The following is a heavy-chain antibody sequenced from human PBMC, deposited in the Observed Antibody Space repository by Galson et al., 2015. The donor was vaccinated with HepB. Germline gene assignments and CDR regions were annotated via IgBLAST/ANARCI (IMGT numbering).Heavy chain of an antibody. CDR3: ARQYDTRGYYPY. Sequence: SVKVSCKASGGTFSTYTLSWVRQAPGQGLEWMGGIIPIFGSANYAQKFQGRVTITADESTSTTCMEVRRLRSEDTAVYYCARQYDTRGYYPYWGQGTLVTVSS. CDR2: IIPIFGSA. D-gene: IGHD3-22*01. CDR1: GGTFSTYT. J-gene: IGHJ1*01. V-gene: IGHV1-69*13.